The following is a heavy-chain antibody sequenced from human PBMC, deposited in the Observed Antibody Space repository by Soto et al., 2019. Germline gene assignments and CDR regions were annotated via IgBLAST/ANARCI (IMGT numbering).Heavy chain of an antibody. CDR2: IYYSGST. D-gene: IGHD5-18*01. V-gene: IGHV4-59*08. Sequence: PSETLSLTCTVSGGSISSYYWSWIRQPPGKGLEWIGYIYYSGSTNYNPSLKSRVTMSVDTSKNQFSLKMSFVTAADTAVYYCARSYGSCFDYWGQGTLVTVSS. J-gene: IGHJ4*02. CDR1: GGSISSYY. CDR3: ARSYGSCFDY.